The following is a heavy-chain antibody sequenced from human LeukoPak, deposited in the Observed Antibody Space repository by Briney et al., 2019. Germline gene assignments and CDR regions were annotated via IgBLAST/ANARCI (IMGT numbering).Heavy chain of an antibody. CDR3: AKSKTWYDAFDI. D-gene: IGHD6-13*01. CDR1: GFTFSSYV. J-gene: IGHJ3*02. CDR2: ISGSDGSS. Sequence: GGSLRLSCAASGFTFSSYVMNWVRQAPGKGLQWVSSISGSDGSSYYADSVKGRFTISRDNSKNTLNLQMTSLRAEDTAIYYCAKSKTWYDAFDIWGQGTMVTVSS. V-gene: IGHV3-23*01.